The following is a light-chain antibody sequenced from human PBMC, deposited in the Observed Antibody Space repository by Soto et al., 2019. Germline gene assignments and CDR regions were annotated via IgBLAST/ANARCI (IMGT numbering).Light chain of an antibody. CDR3: QPYNTWPLT. CDR1: QGIGDT. Sequence: EIVLTQSQATLSLSPGERATLSCRASQGIGDTLAWYQHKPGQTPRLLIYDTSTRATGVPTRFSGSRSGAEFTLTINSLQSEDFAVYYCQPYNTWPLTFGGGTKVDIK. V-gene: IGKV3-15*01. CDR2: DTS. J-gene: IGKJ4*01.